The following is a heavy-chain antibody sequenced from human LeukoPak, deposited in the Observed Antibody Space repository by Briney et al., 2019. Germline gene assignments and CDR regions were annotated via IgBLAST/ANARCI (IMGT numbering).Heavy chain of an antibody. V-gene: IGHV3-30*02. CDR1: GFTFSSYG. J-gene: IGHJ4*02. CDR2: IRYDGSNK. Sequence: GGSLRLSCAASGFTFSSYGMHWVRQAPGKGLEWVAFIRYDGSNKYYADSVKGRFTISRDNSKNTLYLQMNSLRAEDTAVYYCASPGDFWSGYYTNYFDYWGQGTLVTVSS. D-gene: IGHD3-3*01. CDR3: ASPGDFWSGYYTNYFDY.